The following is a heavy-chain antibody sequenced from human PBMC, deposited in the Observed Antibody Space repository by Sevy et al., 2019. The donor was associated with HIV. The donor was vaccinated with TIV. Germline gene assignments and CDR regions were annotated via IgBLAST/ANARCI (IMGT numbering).Heavy chain of an antibody. J-gene: IGHJ6*02. V-gene: IGHV3-30*02. Sequence: GGSLRLSCAASGFTFSSYGIHWVRQAPGKGLQWLTFIRNDGSTTYYADSVRGRFTISRDNSKNTLSLQMNSLRRKDTAVYYWVKSPHPAVTTTYGMDVWGQGTTVTVSS. D-gene: IGHD4-17*01. CDR1: GFTFSSYG. CDR3: VKSPHPAVTTTYGMDV. CDR2: IRNDGSTT.